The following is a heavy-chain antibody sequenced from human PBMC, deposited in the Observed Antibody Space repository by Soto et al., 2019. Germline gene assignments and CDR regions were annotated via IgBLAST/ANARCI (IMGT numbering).Heavy chain of an antibody. J-gene: IGHJ4*02. CDR1: GFTFNSYG. CDR2: ISYDGSDK. CDR3: SKELDGLQGLVDSSFCFDY. Sequence: SLRLSCAASGFTFNSYGMHWVRQAPGKGLEWVAVISYDGSDKYYADSVKGRFTISRDNSKNTLYLQMNSLRAEDTAVYYCSKELDGLQGLVDSSFCFDYWGQGTLVTVSS. V-gene: IGHV3-30*18. D-gene: IGHD3-16*02.